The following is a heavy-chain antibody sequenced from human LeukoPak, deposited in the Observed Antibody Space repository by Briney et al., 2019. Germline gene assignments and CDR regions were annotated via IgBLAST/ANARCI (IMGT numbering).Heavy chain of an antibody. CDR1: GFTFSSYA. Sequence: PGGSLRLSCAASGFTFSSYAMHWVRQAPGKGLEWVAVISYDGSNKYYADSVKGRFTISRDNSKNTLHLQMNSLRAEDTAVYYCARHLSGITGYTYGRGIDYWGRGTLVTVSS. V-gene: IGHV3-30*04. CDR2: ISYDGSNK. J-gene: IGHJ4*02. D-gene: IGHD5-18*01. CDR3: ARHLSGITGYTYGRGIDY.